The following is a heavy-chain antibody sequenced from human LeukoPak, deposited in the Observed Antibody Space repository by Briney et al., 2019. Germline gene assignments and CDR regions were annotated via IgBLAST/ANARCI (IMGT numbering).Heavy chain of an antibody. D-gene: IGHD4-17*01. J-gene: IGHJ3*02. CDR3: ARAWTDDNGDYVDAFDI. CDR1: GFTFSSYS. Sequence: PGGSLRLSCAASGFTFSSYSMNWVRQAPGKGLEWVSSISSSSSYIYYADSVKGRFTISRDNAKNSLYLQMNSLRAEDTAVYYCARAWTDDNGDYVDAFDIWGQGTMVTVSS. CDR2: ISSSSSYI. V-gene: IGHV3-21*01.